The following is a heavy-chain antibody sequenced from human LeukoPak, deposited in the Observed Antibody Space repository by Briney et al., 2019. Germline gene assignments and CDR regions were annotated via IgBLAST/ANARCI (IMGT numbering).Heavy chain of an antibody. J-gene: IGHJ2*01. V-gene: IGHV3-23*01. D-gene: IGHD3-10*01. Sequence: PGGSLRLSCAASGFTFSSYAMSWVRQAPGKGLEWASAISGSGGSTYYADSVKGRFTISRDNSKNTLYLQMNSLRAEDTAVYYCAKAGGLLMVRGVIPYWYFDLWGRGTLVTVSS. CDR3: AKAGGLLMVRGVIPYWYFDL. CDR1: GFTFSSYA. CDR2: ISGSGGST.